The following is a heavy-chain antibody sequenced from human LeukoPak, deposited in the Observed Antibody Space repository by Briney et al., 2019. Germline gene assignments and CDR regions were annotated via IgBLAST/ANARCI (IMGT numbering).Heavy chain of an antibody. CDR2: ISWNSGSI. CDR3: AKAKFPTRSVSVDY. Sequence: GRSLRLSCAASGFTFDDYAMHWVRQAPGKGLEWVSGISWNSGSIGYADSVKGRFTISRDNAKNSLYLQMNSLRAEDTAVYYCAKAKFPTRSVSVDYWGQGTLVTVSS. D-gene: IGHD3-16*02. V-gene: IGHV3-9*01. J-gene: IGHJ4*02. CDR1: GFTFDDYA.